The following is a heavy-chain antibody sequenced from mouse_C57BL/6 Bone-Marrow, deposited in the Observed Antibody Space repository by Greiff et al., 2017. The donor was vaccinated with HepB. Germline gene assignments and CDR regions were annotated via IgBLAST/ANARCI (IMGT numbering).Heavy chain of an antibody. Sequence: QVQLQQPGAELVRPGSSVKLSCKASGYTFTSYWMDWVKQRPGQGLAWIGNIYPSDSETHYNQKFKDKATLTVDKSSSKAYMQLSSLTSEDSAVYYCARGRLGDYWGQGTTLTVSS. CDR1: GYTFTSYW. D-gene: IGHD1-2*01. CDR2: IYPSDSET. V-gene: IGHV1-61*01. CDR3: ARGRLGDY. J-gene: IGHJ2*01.